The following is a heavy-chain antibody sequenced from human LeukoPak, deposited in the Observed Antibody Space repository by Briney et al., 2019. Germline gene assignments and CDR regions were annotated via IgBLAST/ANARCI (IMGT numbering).Heavy chain of an antibody. CDR2: IKQDGSEK. J-gene: IGHJ4*02. CDR1: GFTFSSYW. Sequence: GGSLRLSCAASGFTFSSYWKSWVRQAPGKGLEWVANIKQDGSEKYYVDSVKGRFTISRDNAKNSLYLQMNSLRAEDTAVYYCARAPMVRGVIITGYFDYWGQGTLVTVSS. D-gene: IGHD3-10*01. CDR3: ARAPMVRGVIITGYFDY. V-gene: IGHV3-7*01.